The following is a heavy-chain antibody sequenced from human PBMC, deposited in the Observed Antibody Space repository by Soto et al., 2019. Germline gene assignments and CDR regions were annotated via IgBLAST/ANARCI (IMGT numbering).Heavy chain of an antibody. CDR1: GGTFSSYA. CDR2: IIPIFGTA. CDR3: AREVGSYSSSWYGEDY. J-gene: IGHJ4*02. Sequence: SVKVSCKASGGTFSSYAISWVRQAPGQGLEWMGGIIPIFGTANYAQKFQGRVTITADESTSTAYMELSRLRSEDTAVYYCAREVGSYSSSWYGEDYWGQGTLVPSPQ. V-gene: IGHV1-69*13. D-gene: IGHD6-13*01.